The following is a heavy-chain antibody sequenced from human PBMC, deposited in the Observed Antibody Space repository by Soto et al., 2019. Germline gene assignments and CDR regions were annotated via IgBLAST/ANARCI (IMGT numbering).Heavy chain of an antibody. CDR1: GFTFSSYA. CDR2: ISGSGGST. J-gene: IGHJ4*02. CDR3: ASARNYGSGTKPRGLDY. V-gene: IGHV3-23*01. Sequence: EVQLLESGGGLVQPGGSLRLSCAASGFTFSSYAMSWVRQAPGKWLEWVSVISGSGGSTHYADSVKGRFTIARDNSKNTLYLQMNRLRAEDTAVYYCASARNYGSGTKPRGLDYWGQGTLVTVSS. D-gene: IGHD3-10*01.